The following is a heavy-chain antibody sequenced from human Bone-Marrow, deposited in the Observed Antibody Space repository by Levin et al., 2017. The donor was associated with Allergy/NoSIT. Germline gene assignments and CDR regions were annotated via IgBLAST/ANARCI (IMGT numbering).Heavy chain of an antibody. CDR3: ASGIPGYSYICDP. CDR1: GGTFTSYA. J-gene: IGHJ5*02. Sequence: SVKVSCKASGGTFTSYAISWVRQAPGQGLEWMGIIPIFGTPNYAQKFQGRVTITADESTGTAHMEMSSLISEDTAVYYCASGIPGYSYICDPWGQGTLVTVSS. V-gene: IGHV1-69*13. CDR2: IIPIFGTP. D-gene: IGHD5-18*01.